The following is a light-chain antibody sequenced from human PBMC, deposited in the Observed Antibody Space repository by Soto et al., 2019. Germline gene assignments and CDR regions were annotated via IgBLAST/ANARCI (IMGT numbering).Light chain of an antibody. J-gene: IGLJ2*01. CDR1: NIGSKS. CDR3: QVWDSSSDRDVV. Sequence: SYELTQPPSVSVAPGKTARITCGGNNIGSKSVHGYQQKPGQAPVLVIDYDSDRPSGIPERFSGSNSGNTATLTISRVEAGDEADYYCQVWDSSSDRDVVFGGGTKLTVL. CDR2: YDS. V-gene: IGLV3-21*04.